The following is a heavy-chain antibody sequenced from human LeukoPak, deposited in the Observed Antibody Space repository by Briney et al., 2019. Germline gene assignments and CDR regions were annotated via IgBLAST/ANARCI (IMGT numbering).Heavy chain of an antibody. Sequence: GGSLRLSRAASGFTFSDYYMSWIRQAPGKGLEWVSYISISGSTIYYADSVKGRFTISRDNAKNSLYLQMNSLRAEDTAVYYCARAQGDGYDDAFDIWGQGTMVTVSS. J-gene: IGHJ3*02. CDR2: ISISGSTI. CDR1: GFTFSDYY. V-gene: IGHV3-11*01. CDR3: ARAQGDGYDDAFDI. D-gene: IGHD5-24*01.